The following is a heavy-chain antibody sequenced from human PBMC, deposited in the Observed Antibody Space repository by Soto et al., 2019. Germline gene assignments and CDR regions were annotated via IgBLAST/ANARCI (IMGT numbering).Heavy chain of an antibody. Sequence: QVQLQESGPCLVKPLQTLSLTCTVSGDSINSGDYYWSWIRQPPGRGLEWVGYSFYSGITDYNPSLKSRMTISMDTSKNRFSLRLNSVTAADTAVYFCARWSGVGVAGMDVW. CDR1: GDSINSGDYY. V-gene: IGHV4-30-4*01. J-gene: IGHJ6*03. D-gene: IGHD3-10*01. CDR3: ARWSGVGVAGMDV. CDR2: SFYSGIT.